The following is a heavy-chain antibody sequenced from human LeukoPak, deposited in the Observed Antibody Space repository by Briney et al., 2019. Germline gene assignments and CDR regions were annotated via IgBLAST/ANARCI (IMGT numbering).Heavy chain of an antibody. D-gene: IGHD3-10*01. V-gene: IGHV4-59*01. CDR3: ARTPWFGPPIFDY. J-gene: IGHJ4*02. CDR1: GGSISTYY. CDR2: IDYSGST. Sequence: SETLSLTCTVSGGSISTYYWSWIRQPPGKGLEWSGYIDYSGSTDYNPSLKSRVSISVDTSKNQFSLKLSSVTAAYTAVYYCARTPWFGPPIFDYWGQGTLVAVSS.